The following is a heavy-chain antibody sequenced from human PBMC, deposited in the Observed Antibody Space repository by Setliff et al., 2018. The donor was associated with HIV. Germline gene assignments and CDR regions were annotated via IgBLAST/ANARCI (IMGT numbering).Heavy chain of an antibody. D-gene: IGHD2-21*01. CDR3: ARGRPFGKFVDYFDS. V-gene: IGHV4-31*03. Sequence: PSETLSLTCTVSGGSISNGGYYWSWIRQHPGKGLEWIGYIFYNENTQYDPSLKSRVSMSVDTSKNQFSLNLRTVTAADTAIYFCARGRPFGKFVDYFDSWGQGKLVTVSS. J-gene: IGHJ4*02. CDR2: IFYNENT. CDR1: GGSISNGGYY.